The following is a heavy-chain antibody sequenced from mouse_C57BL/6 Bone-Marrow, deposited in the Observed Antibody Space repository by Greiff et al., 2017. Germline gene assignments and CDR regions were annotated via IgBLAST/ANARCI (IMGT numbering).Heavy chain of an antibody. CDR1: GFTFSSYG. J-gene: IGHJ3*01. CDR3: ARRGFGWLAY. Sequence: EVLLVESGGDLVKPGGSLKLSCAASGFTFSSYGMSWVRQTPDQRLEWVATISSGGSYTYYPDSVKGRFTISRDNAKNTLYLQMSSLKSEDTAMYYCARRGFGWLAYWGQGTLVTVAA. V-gene: IGHV5-6*01. CDR2: ISSGGSYT.